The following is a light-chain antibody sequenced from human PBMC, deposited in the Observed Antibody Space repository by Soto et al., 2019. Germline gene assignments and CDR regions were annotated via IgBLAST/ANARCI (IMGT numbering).Light chain of an antibody. CDR2: AAS. J-gene: IGKJ1*01. V-gene: IGKV1-8*01. CDR1: QGISSY. Sequence: AIRMTQSPSSFSASTGDRVTITCRASQGISSYLAWYQQKPGKAPKLLIYAASTLQSGVPSRFSGSGSGTDFTLTISCLQSEDFATYYCQQFFYFPTFGQGTKV. CDR3: QQFFYFPT.